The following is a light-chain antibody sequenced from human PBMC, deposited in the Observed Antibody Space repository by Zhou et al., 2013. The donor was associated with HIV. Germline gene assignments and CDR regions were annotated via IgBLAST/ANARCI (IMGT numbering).Light chain of an antibody. V-gene: IGKV3-15*01. J-gene: IGKJ4*01. CDR1: QSVSSK. CDR3: QQYHKRPPAPT. CDR2: GAS. Sequence: EIVMTQSPATLSVSPGEGATLSCRASQSVSSKLAWYQQKPGQAPRLLIYGASARAIGTPARFSGSGSGTEFTLTISSMQSEDFAVYYCQQYHKRPPAPTFGGGTKVEIK.